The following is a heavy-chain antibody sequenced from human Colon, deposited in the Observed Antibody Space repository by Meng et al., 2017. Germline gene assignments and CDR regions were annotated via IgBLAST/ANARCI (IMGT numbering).Heavy chain of an antibody. CDR1: CGSVSTASYY. J-gene: IGHJ4*02. CDR3: ARSVRLGVAGKSGAY. V-gene: IGHV4-61*01. CDR2: FNHTGNT. D-gene: IGHD6-19*01. Sequence: VQRRESGPGGLMPSGTLTPPCYVTCGSVSTASYYWSWNRQPPGKGLEGIGEFNHTGNTSYNPSLKSRLTNSVDTSKNQFSLNLSSVTAADTALYYCARSVRLGVAGKSGAYWGQGTLVTVSS.